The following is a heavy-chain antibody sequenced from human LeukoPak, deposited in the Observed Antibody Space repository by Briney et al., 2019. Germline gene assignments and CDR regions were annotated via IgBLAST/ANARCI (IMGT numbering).Heavy chain of an antibody. CDR2: INPNSGRT. CDR1: GYTFTGYY. D-gene: IGHD3-3*01. CDR3: ARVSPITIFGVVNNWFDP. J-gene: IGHJ5*02. V-gene: IGHV1-2*02. Sequence: ASVKVSCKASGYTFTGYYMHWVRQAPGQGLEWMGWINPNSGRTNYAQKFQGRVTMTRDTSISTAYMELSRLRSDDTAVYYCARVSPITIFGVVNNWFDPWGQGTLVTVSS.